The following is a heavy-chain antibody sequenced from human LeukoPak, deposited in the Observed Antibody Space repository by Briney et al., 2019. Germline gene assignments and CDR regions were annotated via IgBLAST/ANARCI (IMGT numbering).Heavy chain of an antibody. CDR2: FDPEDGEI. D-gene: IGHD3-22*01. CDR1: GYTLTELS. CDR3: ATANRLTRDSSGYYPDS. V-gene: IGHV1-24*01. J-gene: IGHJ4*02. Sequence: GASVKVSCEVSGYTLTELSTHWVGQAPGKGLEWMGGFDPEDGEIVYAQNFQGRVTMTEDTSTDTAYMELSSLRSEDTAIYYCATANRLTRDSSGYYPDSWGQGTLVTVSS.